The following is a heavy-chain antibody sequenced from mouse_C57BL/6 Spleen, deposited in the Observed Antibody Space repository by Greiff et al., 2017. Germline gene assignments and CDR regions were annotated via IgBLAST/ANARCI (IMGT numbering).Heavy chain of an antibody. CDR3: ASDQGGFAY. J-gene: IGHJ3*01. CDR1: GFSLTSYG. CDR2: IWGVGST. V-gene: IGHV2-6*01. Sequence: VKLVESGPGLVAPSQSLSITCTVSGFSLTSYGVDWVRQSPGKGLEWLGVIWGVGSTNYNSALKSRLSISKDNSKSQVFLTMNSLQTDDTAMYYCASDQGGFAYWGQGTLVTVSA.